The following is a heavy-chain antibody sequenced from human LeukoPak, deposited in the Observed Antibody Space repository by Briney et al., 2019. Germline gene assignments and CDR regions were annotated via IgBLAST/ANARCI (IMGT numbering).Heavy chain of an antibody. Sequence: SETLSLTRTVSGGSISSYYWSWIRQPPGKGLEWIGYIYTSGSTNYNPSLKSRVTISVDTSKNQFSLKLSSVTAADTAVYYCARHSLNWAFDYWGQGTLVTVSS. V-gene: IGHV4-4*09. CDR2: IYTSGST. CDR1: GGSISSYY. CDR3: ARHSLNWAFDY. J-gene: IGHJ4*02. D-gene: IGHD2-8*02.